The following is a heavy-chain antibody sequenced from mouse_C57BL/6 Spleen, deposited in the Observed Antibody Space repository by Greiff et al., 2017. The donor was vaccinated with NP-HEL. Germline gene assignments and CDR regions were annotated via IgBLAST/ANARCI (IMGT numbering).Heavy chain of an antibody. J-gene: IGHJ2*01. CDR2: IYPSDSYT. D-gene: IGHD1-1*01. V-gene: IGHV1-52*01. Sequence: PLHPPVSALLLPVSSVPLSCTSSFYTFTSYCLPFVLPMPFHGLDWICNIYPSDSYTHYNPQFKDTSTLTVDKSSSTAYMQLSSLTSEDSAVYYCARDGTGYFDYWGQGTTLTVSS. CDR1: FYTFTSYC. CDR3: ARDGTGYFDY.